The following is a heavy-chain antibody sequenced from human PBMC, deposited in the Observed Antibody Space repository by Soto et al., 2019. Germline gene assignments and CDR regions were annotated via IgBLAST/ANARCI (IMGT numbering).Heavy chain of an antibody. J-gene: IGHJ3*02. D-gene: IGHD3-22*01. CDR2: IIPIFGTA. CDR1: GGTFSSYA. V-gene: IGHV1-69*13. CDR3: ASRGLLYDSSGFDAFDI. Sequence: SVKVSCKASGGTFSSYAISWVRQAPGQGLEWMGGIIPIFGTANYAQKFQGRVTITADESTSTAYMELSSLRSEDTAVYYCASRGLLYDSSGFDAFDIWGQGTMVTV.